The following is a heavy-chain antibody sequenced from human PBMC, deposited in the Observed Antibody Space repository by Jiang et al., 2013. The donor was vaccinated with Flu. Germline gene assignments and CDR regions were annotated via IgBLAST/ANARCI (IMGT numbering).Heavy chain of an antibody. CDR3: ARDSSSEAYPLLLYYFDL. J-gene: IGHJ2*01. V-gene: IGHV1-69*01. CDR2: FIPIFGTA. Sequence: WMGGFIPIFGTANYAQKFKGRLTISADASTNTAYMELSSLKSEDTAVYYCARDSSSEAYPLLLYYFDLWGRGTLVTVSS. D-gene: IGHD1-26*01.